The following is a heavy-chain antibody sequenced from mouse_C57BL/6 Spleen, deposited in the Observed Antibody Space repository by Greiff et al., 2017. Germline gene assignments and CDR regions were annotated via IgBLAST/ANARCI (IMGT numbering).Heavy chain of an antibody. CDR3: ARRTAQAWAMDY. J-gene: IGHJ4*01. CDR1: GYTFTSYG. V-gene: IGHV1-81*01. Sequence: VQLVESGAELARPGASVKLSCKASGYTFTSYGISWVKQRTGQGLEWIGEIYPRSGNTYYNEKFKGKATLTADKSSSTAYMERRSLTSEDSAVYFCARRTAQAWAMDYWGQGTSVTVSS. D-gene: IGHD3-2*02. CDR2: IYPRSGNT.